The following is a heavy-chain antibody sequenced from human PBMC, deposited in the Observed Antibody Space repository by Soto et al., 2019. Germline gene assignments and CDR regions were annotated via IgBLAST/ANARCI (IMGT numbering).Heavy chain of an antibody. CDR2: IYYSGRT. Sequence: PSETLSLTCTVSGGSISSYYWSWIRQPPGKGLEWIGYIYYSGRTNYNPSLKSRVSISVDTSKNHFSLQLRSVTAADTAVYYCARVGGDDFGDSGGFDYWGRGTLVTVSS. V-gene: IGHV4-59*01. CDR3: ARVGGDDFGDSGGFDY. D-gene: IGHD4-17*01. J-gene: IGHJ4*02. CDR1: GGSISSYY.